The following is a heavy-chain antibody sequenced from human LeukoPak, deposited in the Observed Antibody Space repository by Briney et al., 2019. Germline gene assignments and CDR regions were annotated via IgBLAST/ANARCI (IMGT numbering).Heavy chain of an antibody. CDR1: GFTFSSYA. CDR3: ARQRRSSGLDY. D-gene: IGHD6-19*01. CDR2: ISGSGGST. V-gene: IGHV3-23*01. Sequence: GGSLRLSCAASGFTFSSYAMSWVRQAPGKGLEWVSAISGSGGSTYYADSVKGRFTISRDNSKNTLYLQMNSLRVEDTAVYYCARQRRSSGLDYWGQGTLVTVSS. J-gene: IGHJ4*02.